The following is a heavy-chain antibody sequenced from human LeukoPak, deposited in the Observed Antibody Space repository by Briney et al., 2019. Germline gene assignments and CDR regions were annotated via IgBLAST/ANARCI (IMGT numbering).Heavy chain of an antibody. V-gene: IGHV3-21*01. Sequence: PVGSPRLSCAASGFAFSSYYMNWVRQAPGRGLEWVSSISSASSDIYYADSVRGRFTISRDNADNSLYLQMNSLRAEDTAVYYCARGYSSGWSAFDYWGQGTLVTVSS. D-gene: IGHD6-19*01. J-gene: IGHJ4*02. CDR3: ARGYSSGWSAFDY. CDR2: ISSASSDI. CDR1: GFAFSSYY.